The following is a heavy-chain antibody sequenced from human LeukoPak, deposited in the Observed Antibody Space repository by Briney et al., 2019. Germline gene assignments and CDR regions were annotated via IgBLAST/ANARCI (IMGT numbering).Heavy chain of an antibody. CDR2: IYYSGST. CDR1: GGSISSGDYY. J-gene: IGHJ6*02. V-gene: IGHV4-31*03. D-gene: IGHD6-19*01. Sequence: TSETLSLTCSVSGGSISSGDYYWSWIRQHPGKGLEWIGYIYYSGSTYYNPSLKSRVTVSVDTSNNQFSLKLSSVTAADTAVYYCGRVLSSGCNYYYYAMDVWGQGTTVTVSS. CDR3: GRVLSSGCNYYYYAMDV.